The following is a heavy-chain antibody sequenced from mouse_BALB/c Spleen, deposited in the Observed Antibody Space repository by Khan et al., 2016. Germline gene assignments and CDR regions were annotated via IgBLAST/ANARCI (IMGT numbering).Heavy chain of an antibody. J-gene: IGHJ1*01. CDR3: ARTYGNYGYYDV. V-gene: IGHV5-4*02. D-gene: IGHD1-1*02. CDR1: GFTFSDYY. CDR2: ISDRGAYT. Sequence: EVELVEPGGGLVKSGGSLKLSCAASGFTFSDYYMYWVRQTPEKRLEWVATISDRGAYTYYPASVKGRSTISRDNAKNNLYLQLSSLKSEDTAIYYYARTYGNYGYYDVWGAGTTVTVSS.